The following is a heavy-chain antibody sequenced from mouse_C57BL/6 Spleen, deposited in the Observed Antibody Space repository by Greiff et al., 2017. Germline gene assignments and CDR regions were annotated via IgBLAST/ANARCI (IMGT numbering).Heavy chain of an antibody. V-gene: IGHV1-50*01. CDR1: GYTFTSYW. CDR3: ATYYYGNRGYFDY. D-gene: IGHD2-1*01. Sequence: VQLQQPGAELVKPGASVKLSCKASGYTFTSYWMQWVKQRPGQGLEWIGEIDPSDSYTNYNQKFKGKATLTVDKSSSTAYMQLSSLTSEDSAVYYCATYYYGNRGYFDYWGQGTTLTVSS. CDR2: IDPSDSYT. J-gene: IGHJ2*01.